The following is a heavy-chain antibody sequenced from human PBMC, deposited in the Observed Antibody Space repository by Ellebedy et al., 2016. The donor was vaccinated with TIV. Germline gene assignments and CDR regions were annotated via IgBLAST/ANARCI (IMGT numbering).Heavy chain of an antibody. Sequence: ESLKISCAASGITLSNAWMNWVRQPPGKGLEWIGEINQSGSTNYNPSLKSRVTISVDTSKNQLSLKLSSVTAADTAMYYCASGLGVRRMNAFDIWGQGTMVTVSS. CDR3: ASGLGVRRMNAFDI. J-gene: IGHJ3*02. CDR2: INQSGST. D-gene: IGHD2-8*02. CDR1: GITLSNAW. V-gene: IGHV4-34*01.